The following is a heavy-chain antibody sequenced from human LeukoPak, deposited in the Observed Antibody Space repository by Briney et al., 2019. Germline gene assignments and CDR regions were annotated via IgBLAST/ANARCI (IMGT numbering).Heavy chain of an antibody. D-gene: IGHD3-10*01. CDR2: IYYSGST. J-gene: IGHJ5*02. V-gene: IGHV4-39*07. CDR1: GGSISSSSYY. Sequence: PSETLSLTCTVSGGSISSSSYYWGWIRQPPGKGLEWIGSIYYSGSTYYNPSLKSRVTISVDTSKSQFSLKLSSVTAADTAVYYCGILLWFGELPNWFDPWGQGTLVTVSS. CDR3: GILLWFGELPNWFDP.